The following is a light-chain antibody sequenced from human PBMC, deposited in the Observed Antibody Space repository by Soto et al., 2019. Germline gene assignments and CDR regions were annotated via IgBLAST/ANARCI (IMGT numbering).Light chain of an antibody. V-gene: IGKV3-11*01. Sequence: EIVLTQSPATLSLSPGERATLSCRASQSVSSTLAWYQQTPGQAPRILIYDASNRATGIPARCSGSGSGTDFTLTISSLEPYDFAVDYDHQHSNWPITFGQGTRLEIK. CDR2: DAS. CDR3: HQHSNWPIT. J-gene: IGKJ5*01. CDR1: QSVSST.